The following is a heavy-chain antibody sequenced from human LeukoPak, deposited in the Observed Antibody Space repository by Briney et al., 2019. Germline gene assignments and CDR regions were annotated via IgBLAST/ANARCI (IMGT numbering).Heavy chain of an antibody. D-gene: IGHD1-26*01. V-gene: IGHV3-7*01. Sequence: GGSLRVSPAASGFPVSDTWAACVSQATGKGVEWVANITQDASTKQYVDSVKGRFTIPRDNAKNSLYLQMNSLRFDYTAVCYFALDQSGSFYYCGQGTLVTVSA. CDR3: ALDQSGSFYY. CDR2: ITQDASTK. CDR1: GFPVSDTW. J-gene: IGHJ4*02.